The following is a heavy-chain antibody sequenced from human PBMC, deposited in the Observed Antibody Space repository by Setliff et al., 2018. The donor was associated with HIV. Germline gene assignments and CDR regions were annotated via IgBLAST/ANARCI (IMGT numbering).Heavy chain of an antibody. CDR3: ARGTDSRITYAFDI. CDR1: GFTFSNYR. D-gene: IGHD6-13*01. CDR2: ISSSSRYI. Sequence: PGGSLRLSCGASGFTFSNYRMNWVRQAPGKGLEWVSFISSSSRYIYYADSVKGRFTISRDNAKNSLYLQMNSLRAEDTAVYYCARGTDSRITYAFDIWGQGTMVTVSS. J-gene: IGHJ3*02. V-gene: IGHV3-21*01.